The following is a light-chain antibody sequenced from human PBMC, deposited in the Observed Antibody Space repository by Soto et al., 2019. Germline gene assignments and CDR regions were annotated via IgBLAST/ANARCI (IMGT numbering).Light chain of an antibody. Sequence: QSVLTRPASVSGSPGQSITMSCTGTSSDVGGYDYVSWYQQHPGTAPRLIIFEVTNRPSGVSNRFSGSKSGNTASLTISGLQAEDEADYYCTSYTSSSTQVFGTGTKVTVL. CDR2: EVT. V-gene: IGLV2-14*01. CDR3: TSYTSSSTQV. CDR1: SSDVGGYDY. J-gene: IGLJ1*01.